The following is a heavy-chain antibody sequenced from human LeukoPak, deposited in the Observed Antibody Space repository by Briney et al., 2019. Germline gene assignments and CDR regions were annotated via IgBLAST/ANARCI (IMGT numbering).Heavy chain of an antibody. D-gene: IGHD1-26*01. CDR2: INPNTGGT. CDR3: ARDLGGSYGY. V-gene: IGHV1-2*06. CDR1: GYTFTGYY. Sequence: ASVKVSCKASGYTFTGYYMHWVRQAPGQGLEWMARINPNTGGTNYAQKFQGRVTMTRDTSISTAYMELSSLICDDTAMYYCARDLGGSYGYWGQGTLVTVSS. J-gene: IGHJ4*02.